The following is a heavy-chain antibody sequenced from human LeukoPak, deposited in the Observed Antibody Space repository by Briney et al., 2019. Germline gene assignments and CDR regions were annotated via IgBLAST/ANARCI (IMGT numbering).Heavy chain of an antibody. D-gene: IGHD2-8*01. CDR3: ACFGCTKGVYDAFDI. V-gene: IGHV4-59*08. CDR2: IHYTGTT. Sequence: SETLSLTCTVSGDSITSYYWSWIRQPPGKGLEWIAYIHYTGTTNYNPSLESRATMSVDRSKNQFSLKLNSVTAADSAVYYCACFGCTKGVYDAFDIWGQGTMVTVSS. CDR1: GDSITSYY. J-gene: IGHJ3*02.